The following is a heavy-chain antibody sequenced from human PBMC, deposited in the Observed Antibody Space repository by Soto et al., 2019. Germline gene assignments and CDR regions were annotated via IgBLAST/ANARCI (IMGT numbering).Heavy chain of an antibody. V-gene: IGHV3-53*01. CDR1: GFTVSNNY. D-gene: IGHD1-1*01. J-gene: IGHJ4*02. CDR2: IYSAGIT. Sequence: PGGSLRLSCAASGFTVSNNYMSWVRQAPGKGLEWVSIIYSAGITYYADSVKGRFTISRDNSRNTVTLQMTSLRAEDTAVYFCAKNRGTKVPSGTRTFDYWGQGTLVTVYS. CDR3: AKNRGTKVPSGTRTFDY.